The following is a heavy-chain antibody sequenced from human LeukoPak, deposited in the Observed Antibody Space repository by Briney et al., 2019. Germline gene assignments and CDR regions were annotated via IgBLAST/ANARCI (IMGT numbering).Heavy chain of an antibody. Sequence: SETLSLTCTVSGGSISSHYWSWFRQPPGKGLEWIGYMYYSGSTNYNPSLKGRVTISVDTSKNQFSLKLSSVTAADTAVYYCAGGFDIWGQGTMVTVSS. CDR2: MYYSGST. CDR3: AGGFDI. V-gene: IGHV4-59*11. J-gene: IGHJ3*02. CDR1: GGSISSHY.